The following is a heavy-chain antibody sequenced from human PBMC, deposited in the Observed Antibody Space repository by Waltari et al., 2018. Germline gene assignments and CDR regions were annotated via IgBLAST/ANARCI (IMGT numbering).Heavy chain of an antibody. V-gene: IGHV1-2*02. CDR3: AREWVAVLVGATQSLDY. Sequence: QVQLVQSGAEVKKPGASVKVSCEAYGYTFTGNYIHWVRQAPGQGLEWMGWINPNSGGTHYSQKFQDRVTMTRDTSISTAYMELSSLRSDDTAVYYCAREWVAVLVGATQSLDYWGQGTLVTVSS. CDR1: GYTFTGNY. J-gene: IGHJ4*02. D-gene: IGHD2-15*01. CDR2: INPNSGGT.